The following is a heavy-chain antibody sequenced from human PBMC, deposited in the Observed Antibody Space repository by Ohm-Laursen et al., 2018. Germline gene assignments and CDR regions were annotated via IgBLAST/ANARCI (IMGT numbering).Heavy chain of an antibody. J-gene: IGHJ4*02. Sequence: SLRLSCSASGFTFSDYYMSWIRQAPGKGLEWVSYISSSGSTIFYADSVKGRFTISRDNAKKSLYMQMSSLRAEDTAVYYCARDGGRYSGTYYSDYWGQGTLVTVSS. CDR2: ISSSGSTI. D-gene: IGHD1-26*01. CDR3: ARDGGRYSGTYYSDY. V-gene: IGHV3-11*04. CDR1: GFTFSDYY.